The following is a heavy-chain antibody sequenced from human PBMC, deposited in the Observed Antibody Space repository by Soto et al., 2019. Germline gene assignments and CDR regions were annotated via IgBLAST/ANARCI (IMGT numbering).Heavy chain of an antibody. D-gene: IGHD3-3*01. Sequence: GGSLRLSCAASGLTLSNYAMHWVRQAPGKGLEWVAVISYDGSNRYYADSVKGRFTISRDNSKNTLYLQMNSLRAEDTAVYYCAKDVLRFLEWLAFYGMDVWGQGTTVTVSS. V-gene: IGHV3-30-3*01. CDR1: GLTLSNYA. CDR3: AKDVLRFLEWLAFYGMDV. J-gene: IGHJ6*02. CDR2: ISYDGSNR.